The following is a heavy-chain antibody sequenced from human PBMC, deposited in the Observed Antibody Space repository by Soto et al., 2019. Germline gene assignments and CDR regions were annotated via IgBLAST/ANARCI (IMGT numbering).Heavy chain of an antibody. D-gene: IGHD6-19*01. CDR3: VREASGWYSRGSFDF. V-gene: IGHV3-23*01. J-gene: IGHJ3*01. Sequence: GASVKVSCKASGYTFTSYYMNWVRQAPGKGLEWVSVISGSGGSASYADSVQGRFTISRDNSNNTLYLQMNSLRAEDTAIYSCVREASGWYSRGSFDFWGRGTMVTVSS. CDR2: ISGSGGSA. CDR1: GYTFTSYY.